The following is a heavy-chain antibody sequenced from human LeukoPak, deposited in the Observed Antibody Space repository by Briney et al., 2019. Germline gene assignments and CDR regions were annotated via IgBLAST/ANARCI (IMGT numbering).Heavy chain of an antibody. CDR3: ARQYYYDSSGYFDY. CDR2: IYSGGST. D-gene: IGHD3-22*01. CDR1: GFTFSSYS. V-gene: IGHV3-66*04. Sequence: GGSLRLSCAASGFTFSSYSMNWVRQAPGKGLEWVSVIYSGGSTYYADSVKGRFTISRDNSKNTLYLQMNSLRAEDTAVYYCARQYYYDSSGYFDYWGQGTLVTVSS. J-gene: IGHJ4*02.